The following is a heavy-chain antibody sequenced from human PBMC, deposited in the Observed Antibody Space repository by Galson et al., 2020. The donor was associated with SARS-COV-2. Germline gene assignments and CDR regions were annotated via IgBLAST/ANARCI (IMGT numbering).Heavy chain of an antibody. CDR3: ARILGYSSSWPHVDY. CDR2: IDWDDDK. D-gene: IGHD6-13*01. Sequence: SGPTLVKPTQTLTLTCTFSGFSLSTSGMCVSWIRQPPGKALEWLALIDWDDDKYYSTSLKTRLTISKDTSKNQVVLTMTNMDPVDTATYYCARILGYSSSWPHVDYWGQGTLVTVSS. V-gene: IGHV2-70*01. J-gene: IGHJ4*02. CDR1: GFSLSTSGMC.